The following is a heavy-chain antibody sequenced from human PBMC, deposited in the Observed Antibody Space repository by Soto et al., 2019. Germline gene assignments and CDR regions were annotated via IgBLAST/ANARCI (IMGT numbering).Heavy chain of an antibody. CDR1: GFTFSGYS. CDR2: ISSSSSYI. J-gene: IGHJ4*02. V-gene: IGHV3-21*04. CDR3: ARDLGYYDSSGYFDY. D-gene: IGHD3-22*01. Sequence: GGSLILSCTASGFTFSGYSMNWVRQAPGKGLEWVSSISSSSSYIHYADSVKGRFTISRDNAKNSLYLQMNSLRAEDTAMYYCARDLGYYDSSGYFDYWGQGTLVTVSS.